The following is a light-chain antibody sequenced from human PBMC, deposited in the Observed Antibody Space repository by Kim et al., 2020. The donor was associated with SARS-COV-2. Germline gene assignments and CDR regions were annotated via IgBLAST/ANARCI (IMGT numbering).Light chain of an antibody. CDR3: QQLDSSPSYT. J-gene: IGKJ2*01. CDR2: GVS. Sequence: SPRERATLSCRPSRSLGNTYLAWYQQKPGQAPRLLIYGVSHRATGIPDRFTGSGSGTDFTLTISRLEPEDFAVYYCQQLDSSPSYTFGQGTKLEIK. V-gene: IGKV3-20*01. CDR1: RSLGNTY.